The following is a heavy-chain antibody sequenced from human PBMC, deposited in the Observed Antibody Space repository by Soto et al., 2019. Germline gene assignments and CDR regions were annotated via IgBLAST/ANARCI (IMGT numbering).Heavy chain of an antibody. J-gene: IGHJ4*02. D-gene: IGHD5-12*01. CDR1: GGSFSGYY. CDR3: ARREMATIRGQDY. Sequence: SETLSLTCAVYGGSFSGYYWSWIRQPPGKGLEWIGEINHSGSTNYNPSLKSRVTISVDTSKNQFSLKLSSVTAADTAVYYCARREMATIRGQDYWGQGTLVTVSS. V-gene: IGHV4-34*01. CDR2: INHSGST.